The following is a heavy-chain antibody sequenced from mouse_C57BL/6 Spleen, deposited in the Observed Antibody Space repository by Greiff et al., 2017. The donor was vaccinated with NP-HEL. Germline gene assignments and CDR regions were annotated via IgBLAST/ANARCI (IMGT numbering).Heavy chain of an antibody. D-gene: IGHD2-3*01. CDR3: ARGEGFYDGYPAWFAY. J-gene: IGHJ3*01. CDR2: IDPSDSYT. Sequence: QVQLQQPGAELVKPGASVKLSCKASGYTFTSYWMQWVKQRPGQGLEWIGEIDPSDSYTNYNQKFKGKATLTVDTSSSTAYMQLSSLTSEDAAVYYCARGEGFYDGYPAWFAYWGQGTLVTVSA. V-gene: IGHV1-50*01. CDR1: GYTFTSYW.